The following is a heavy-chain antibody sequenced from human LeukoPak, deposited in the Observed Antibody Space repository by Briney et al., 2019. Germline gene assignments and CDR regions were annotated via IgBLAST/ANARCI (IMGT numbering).Heavy chain of an antibody. D-gene: IGHD1/OR15-1a*01. CDR3: ARGPTSYYYYYMDV. J-gene: IGHJ6*03. V-gene: IGHV4-61*02. Sequence: SQTLSLTCTVSGGSISSGSYYRSWIRQPAGKGLEWIGRIYTSGSTNYNPSLKSRVTISVDTSKNQFSLKLSSVTAADTAVYYCARGPTSYYYYYMDVWGKGTTVTVSS. CDR1: GGSISSGSYY. CDR2: IYTSGST.